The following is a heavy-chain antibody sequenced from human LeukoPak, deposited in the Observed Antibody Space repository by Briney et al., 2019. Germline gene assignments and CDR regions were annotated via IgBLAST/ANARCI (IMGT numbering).Heavy chain of an antibody. CDR2: TNPNSGGT. CDR1: GYTFTAYY. J-gene: IGHJ6*02. CDR3: ARFLGRITISGVVPYGMDV. D-gene: IGHD3-3*01. Sequence: ASVKVSCKASGYTFTAYYIQWVRQAPGQGLEWMGLTNPNSGGTNYAQKFQGRVTMTRDTSISTAYMGLSKLTSDDTAVYYCARFLGRITISGVVPYGMDVWGQGTTVTVSS. V-gene: IGHV1-2*02.